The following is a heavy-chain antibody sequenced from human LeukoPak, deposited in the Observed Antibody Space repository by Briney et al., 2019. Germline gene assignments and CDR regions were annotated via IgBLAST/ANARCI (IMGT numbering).Heavy chain of an antibody. V-gene: IGHV4-34*01. CDR3: ARVAGTVTTRGDFDY. Sequence: SETLSLSCAVYGGSFSGYYWSWIRQPPGKGLEWIGEINHSGSTNYNPSLKSRVTISVDTSKNQFSLKLSSVTAADTAVYYCARVAGTVTTRGDFDYWGQGTLVTVSS. CDR1: GGSFSGYY. D-gene: IGHD4-17*01. J-gene: IGHJ4*02. CDR2: INHSGST.